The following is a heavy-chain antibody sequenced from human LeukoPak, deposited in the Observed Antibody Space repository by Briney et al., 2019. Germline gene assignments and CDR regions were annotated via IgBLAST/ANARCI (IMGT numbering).Heavy chain of an antibody. CDR3: ARPSRYDCSGYDFDY. Sequence: GASVKVSCKASGYTFTGYYMRWVRQAPGQGLEWMGWIIPNCGGTNYAQKFQGRVTMTRDRSISTAYMELSRVRSDDTAVYYCARPSRYDCSGYDFDYWGQGTLVTVSS. D-gene: IGHD3-22*01. CDR1: GYTFTGYY. CDR2: IIPNCGGT. V-gene: IGHV1-2*02. J-gene: IGHJ4*02.